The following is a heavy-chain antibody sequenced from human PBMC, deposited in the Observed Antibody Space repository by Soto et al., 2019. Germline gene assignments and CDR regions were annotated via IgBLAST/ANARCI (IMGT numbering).Heavy chain of an antibody. J-gene: IGHJ4*02. D-gene: IGHD3-10*01. CDR2: ISYDGSNK. CDR3: ARANVLLWFGELYTFDY. CDR1: GFTFSSYA. V-gene: IGHV3-30-3*01. Sequence: QVQLVESGGGVVQPGRSLRLSCAASGFTFSSYAMHWVRQAPGKGLEWVAVISYDGSNKYYADSVKGRFSISRDNSKNTLYLQMNSLRAEDRAVYDCARANVLLWFGELYTFDYWGQGTLVTVSS.